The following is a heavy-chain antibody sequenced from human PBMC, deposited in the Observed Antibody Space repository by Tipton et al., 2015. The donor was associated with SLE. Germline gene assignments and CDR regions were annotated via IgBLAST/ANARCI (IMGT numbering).Heavy chain of an antibody. V-gene: IGHV3-23*01. Sequence: GSLRLSCAASGFTFSSYAMSWVRQAPGKGLEWVRQAPGKGLEWVSGISGSGGSTYYADSVKGRFTISRDNSKNTLYLQMNSLRAEDTAVYYCAKEEYSTVVTQDYWGQGTLVTVSS. CDR2: ISGSGGST. CDR1: GFTFSSYA. CDR3: AKEEYSTVVTQDY. D-gene: IGHD4-23*01. J-gene: IGHJ4*02.